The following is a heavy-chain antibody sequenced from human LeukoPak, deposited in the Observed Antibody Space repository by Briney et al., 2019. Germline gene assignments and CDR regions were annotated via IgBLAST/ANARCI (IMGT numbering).Heavy chain of an antibody. V-gene: IGHV3-23*01. CDR3: AKGRTPLGSSANWFDP. J-gene: IGHJ5*02. D-gene: IGHD3-10*01. CDR2: ISGSGGST. CDR1: GFTFSSYA. Sequence: GGSLRLSCAASGFTFSSYAMSWVRQAPGKGLEWVSAISGSGGSTYYADSVKGRFTISRDNSKNTLYLQMNSLRAEDTAVYHCAKGRTPLGSSANWFDPWGQGTLVTVSS.